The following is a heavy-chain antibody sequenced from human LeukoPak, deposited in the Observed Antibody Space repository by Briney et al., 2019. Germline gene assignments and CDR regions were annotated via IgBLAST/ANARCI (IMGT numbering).Heavy chain of an antibody. CDR1: GYTFTGYY. J-gene: IGHJ4*02. D-gene: IGHD6-19*01. V-gene: IGHV1-2*02. CDR2: INPNSGGT. Sequence: ASVKVSCKASGYTFTGYYVHWVRQAPGQGLEWMGWINPNSGGTNYAQKFQGRVTMTRDTSISTAYMELSRLRSDDTAVYYCARDNSSGWYNPFDYWGQGTLVTVSS. CDR3: ARDNSSGWYNPFDY.